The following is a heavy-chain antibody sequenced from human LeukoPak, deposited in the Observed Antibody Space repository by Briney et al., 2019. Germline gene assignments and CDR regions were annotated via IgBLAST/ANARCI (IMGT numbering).Heavy chain of an antibody. CDR1: GFTFSSYA. J-gene: IGHJ4*02. V-gene: IGHV3-15*01. CDR2: IKSKTDGGTT. Sequence: GGSLRLSCAASGFTFSSYAMHWVRQAPGKGLEWVGRIKSKTDGGTTDYAAPVKGRFTISRDDSKNTLYLQMNSLKTEDTAVYYCTTEHDYVWGSYRREFDYWGQGTLVTVSS. CDR3: TTEHDYVWGSYRREFDY. D-gene: IGHD3-16*02.